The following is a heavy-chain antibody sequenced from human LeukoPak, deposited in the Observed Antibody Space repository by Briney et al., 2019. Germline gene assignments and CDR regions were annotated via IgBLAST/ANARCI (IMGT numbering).Heavy chain of an antibody. CDR3: AKGGDYYYGMDV. V-gene: IGHV3-23*01. Sequence: GRSLRLSCAASGFTFRDHAMHWVRQAAGKGLEWVSEICGSVSGSGDCTHYADSVKGRFTISRDNSKNTLYLQMNSLRAEDTAVYYCAKGGDYYYGMDVWGQGTTVTVSS. J-gene: IGHJ6*02. CDR1: GFTFRDHA. CDR2: ICGSVSGSGDCT.